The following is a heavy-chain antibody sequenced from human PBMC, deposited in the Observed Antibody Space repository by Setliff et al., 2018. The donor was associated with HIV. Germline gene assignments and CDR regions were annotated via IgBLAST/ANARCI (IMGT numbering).Heavy chain of an antibody. D-gene: IGHD5-12*01. CDR3: ARSAHDSETGY. V-gene: IGHV1-46*01. J-gene: IGHJ4*02. CDR2: IYPGGARR. CDR1: GYTFTNYY. Sequence: ASVKVSCKASGYTFTNYYMHWVRQAPGQGLEWMGIIYPGGARRSYAQKFQGRVTMTWDTSTSTVYMELRSLRSEDTAFYYCARSAHDSETGYWGQGTLVTVSS.